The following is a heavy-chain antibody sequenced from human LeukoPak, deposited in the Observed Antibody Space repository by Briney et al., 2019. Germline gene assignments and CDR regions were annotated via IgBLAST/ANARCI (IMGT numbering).Heavy chain of an antibody. CDR2: IYYSGST. CDR3: ARSTYYYDSSGYYYVFWFDP. Sequence: PSETLSLTCTVSGGSISSYYWRWIRQPPGKGLEWIGYIYYSGSTNYNPSLKSRVTISVDTSKNQFSLKLSSVTAADTAVYYCARSTYYYDSSGYYYVFWFDPWGQGALVTVSS. V-gene: IGHV4-59*08. J-gene: IGHJ5*02. CDR1: GGSISSYY. D-gene: IGHD3-22*01.